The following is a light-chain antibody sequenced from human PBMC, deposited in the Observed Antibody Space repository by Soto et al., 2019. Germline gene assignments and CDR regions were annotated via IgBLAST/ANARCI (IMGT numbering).Light chain of an antibody. J-gene: IGKJ3*01. CDR3: QQYGNAPFT. V-gene: IGKV3-20*01. Sequence: EIVLTQSPGTLSFSPGERATLTCRASQSVSSSYLAWFQQKPGQAPRLLIYGASSRATGIPDTFSGSGSGTDFTLTISRLEPEDFAVYYCQQYGNAPFTFGPGTKVDIK. CDR1: QSVSSSY. CDR2: GAS.